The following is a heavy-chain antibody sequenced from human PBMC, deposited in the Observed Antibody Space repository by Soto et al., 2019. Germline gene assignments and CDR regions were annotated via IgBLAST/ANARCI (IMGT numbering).Heavy chain of an antibody. V-gene: IGHV3-30*18. CDR3: AKDRYGKGYNYLHY. Sequence: QVQLVESGGGVVKPRRSLRLSCAASGFTFSSYAMHWVRPAPGKGLEWVAFILHDGSTKYYADFVKGRFTISRDNSNNTLYLHMNNLGTEDRAVYFCAKDRYGKGYNYLHYLGQGVLVAVSS. CDR2: ILHDGSTK. J-gene: IGHJ4*02. D-gene: IGHD5-18*01. CDR1: GFTFSSYA.